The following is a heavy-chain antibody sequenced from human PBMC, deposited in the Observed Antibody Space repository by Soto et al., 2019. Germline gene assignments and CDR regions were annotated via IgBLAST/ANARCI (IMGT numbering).Heavy chain of an antibody. V-gene: IGHV1-69*14. CDR1: GATFSSYA. CDR2: IVPTVDTS. D-gene: IGHD5-12*01. Sequence: QVQLVQSGAEVRQPASSVKVSCKTSGATFSSYAITWVRQAPGQGLEWMGGIVPTVDTSTYAQKFQGRVTITADKFTNTVYMELSSLRSDDTAVYECVRVVAIPGYPDNWGQGTLVTVSS. J-gene: IGHJ4*02. CDR3: VRVVAIPGYPDN.